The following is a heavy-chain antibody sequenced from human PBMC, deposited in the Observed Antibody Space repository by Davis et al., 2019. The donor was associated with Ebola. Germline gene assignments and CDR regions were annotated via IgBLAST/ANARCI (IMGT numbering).Heavy chain of an antibody. J-gene: IGHJ4*02. V-gene: IGHV3-23*01. D-gene: IGHD1-1*01. CDR2: IDASGRTT. CDR1: GFTFSSYA. Sequence: GESLKISCAASGFTFSSYAMNWVRQAPGKGLEWVSTIDASGRTTYYADSVKGRFTISRDNSKNTLYLQMNSLRAEDTAIYYCANGRTLDWGQGTLVTVSS. CDR3: ANGRTLD.